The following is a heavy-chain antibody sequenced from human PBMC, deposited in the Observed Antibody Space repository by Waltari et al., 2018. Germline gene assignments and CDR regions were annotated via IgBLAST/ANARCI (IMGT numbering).Heavy chain of an antibody. D-gene: IGHD6-19*01. Sequence: QVQLVQSGAEVKKPGASVKVSCKASGYTFTGYYMHWVRQAPGQGLEWMGRINPNSGGTNDAQKFQGRVTMTRDTSISTAYMELSRLRSDDTAVYYCASAIAVAGTSFDYWGQGTLVTVSS. CDR1: GYTFTGYY. CDR3: ASAIAVAGTSFDY. J-gene: IGHJ4*02. CDR2: INPNSGGT. V-gene: IGHV1-2*06.